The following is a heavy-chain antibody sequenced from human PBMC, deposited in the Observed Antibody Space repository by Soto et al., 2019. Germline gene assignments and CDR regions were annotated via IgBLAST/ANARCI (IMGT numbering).Heavy chain of an antibody. D-gene: IGHD6-19*01. CDR3: ARDTGGWYEYFQH. CDR2: ISSSSSYI. Sequence: GGSLRLSCAASGFTFISYSMNWVRQAPGKGLEWVSSISSSSSYIYYADSVKGRFTISRDNSKNTLYLQMNSLRAEDTAVYYCARDTGGWYEYFQHWGQGTLVTVSS. V-gene: IGHV3-21*01. CDR1: GFTFISYS. J-gene: IGHJ1*01.